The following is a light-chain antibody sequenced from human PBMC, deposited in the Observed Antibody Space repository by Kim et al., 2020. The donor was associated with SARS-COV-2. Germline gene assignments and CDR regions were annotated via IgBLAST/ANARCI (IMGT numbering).Light chain of an antibody. J-gene: IGKJ2*01. CDR2: GAS. CDR3: HQYNDWPPGDT. Sequence: EIVMTQSPGPLSVSPGERATLSCRASQSVGTNLAWYQHKPGQPPRLLIYGASTRAPGVPGRFSGTGSATDFTLTVSSLQSEDFAVYYCHQYNDWPPGDTFGQGTNLEI. V-gene: IGKV3-15*01. CDR1: QSVGTN.